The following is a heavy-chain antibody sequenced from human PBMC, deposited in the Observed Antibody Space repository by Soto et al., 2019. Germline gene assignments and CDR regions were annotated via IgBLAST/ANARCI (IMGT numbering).Heavy chain of an antibody. CDR3: AHIGLTGRHHLFDY. J-gene: IGHJ4*02. D-gene: IGHD7-27*01. CDR1: GYTLTELS. Sequence: ASVKVSCKVSGYTLTELSMHWVRQAPGKGLEWMGGFDPEDGETIYAQKFQGRVTMTEDTSTDTAYMELSSLRSEDTAVYYCAHIGLTGRHHLFDYWGQGTLVTVSS. V-gene: IGHV1-24*01. CDR2: FDPEDGET.